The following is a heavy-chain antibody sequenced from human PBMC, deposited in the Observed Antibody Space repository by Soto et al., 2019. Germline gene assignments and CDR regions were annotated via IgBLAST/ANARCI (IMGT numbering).Heavy chain of an antibody. CDR3: VKDGGWYYYDSSGYYLFDY. CDR1: GFTFSSYA. Sequence: PVGSLRLSCSASGFTFSSYAMHWVRQAPGKGLEYVSAISSNGGSTYYADSVKGRFTISRDNSKNTLYLQMGSLRAEDTAVYYCVKDGGWYYYDSSGYYLFDYWGQRTLVTVSS. CDR2: ISSNGGST. V-gene: IGHV3-64D*06. J-gene: IGHJ4*02. D-gene: IGHD3-22*01.